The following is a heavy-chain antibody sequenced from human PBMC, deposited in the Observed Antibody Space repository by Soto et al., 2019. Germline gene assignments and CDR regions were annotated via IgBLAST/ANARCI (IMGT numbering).Heavy chain of an antibody. D-gene: IGHD3-10*01. CDR1: GFTVSSNY. CDR3: AKDRLWFGRATEDN. CDR2: IYTGGST. Sequence: PGGSLRLSCAVSGFTVSSNYMSWVRQAPGKGLEWVSVIYTGGSTYYADSVKDRFTISRDYSKNTLYLQMNSLRVEDTAIYYCAKDRLWFGRATEDNWGQGIQVTVSS. V-gene: IGHV3-66*01. J-gene: IGHJ4*02.